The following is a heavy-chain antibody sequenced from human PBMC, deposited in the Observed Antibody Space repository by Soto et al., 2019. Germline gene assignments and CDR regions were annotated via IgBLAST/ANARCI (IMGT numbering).Heavy chain of an antibody. CDR3: ARRQSSSWYRL. J-gene: IGHJ1*01. CDR1: GGSISSSSYY. D-gene: IGHD6-13*01. Sequence: SETLSLTCTVSGGSISSSSYYWGWIRQPPGKGLEWIGSIYYSGSTYYNPSLKSRVTISVDTSKNQFSLKLSSVTAADTAVYYFARRQSSSWYRLWGQDDLLTIS. CDR2: IYYSGST. V-gene: IGHV4-39*01.